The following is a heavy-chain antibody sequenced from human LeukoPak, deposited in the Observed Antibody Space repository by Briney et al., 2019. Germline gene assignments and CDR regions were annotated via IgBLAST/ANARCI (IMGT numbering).Heavy chain of an antibody. Sequence: NSSETLSLTCTVSGGSISSSSYYWGWIRRPPGKGLEWIGSINYSGSTYYNPSLKSRVTISVDTSKNKFSLKLRSLSAADTAVYYCAIEFTNSSVAFDIWGQGTMVTVSS. V-gene: IGHV4-39*01. D-gene: IGHD1-1*01. CDR3: AIEFTNSSVAFDI. J-gene: IGHJ3*02. CDR1: GGSISSSSYY. CDR2: INYSGST.